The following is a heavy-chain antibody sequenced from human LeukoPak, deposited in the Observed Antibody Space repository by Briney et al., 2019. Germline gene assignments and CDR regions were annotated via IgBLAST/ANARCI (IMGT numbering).Heavy chain of an antibody. V-gene: IGHV3-74*01. D-gene: IGHD6-19*01. CDR1: GFTFSDYN. CDR3: ARGGYSSGLDY. CDR2: VSTDGIGT. J-gene: IGHJ4*02. Sequence: GGSLRLSCAASGFTFSDYNMNWVRQAPGKGLVWVSRVSTDGIGTAYADSVKGRFTISRDNAKNTVYLQMNSLRAEDTAVYYCARGGYSSGLDYWGQGTLVTVSS.